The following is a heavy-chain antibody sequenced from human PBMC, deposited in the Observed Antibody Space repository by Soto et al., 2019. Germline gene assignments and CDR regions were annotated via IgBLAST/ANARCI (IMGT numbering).Heavy chain of an antibody. CDR2: IYYTGST. V-gene: IGHV4-59*07. CDR1: GGSISSYY. CDR3: ARGGGIVVVTAPYDH. D-gene: IGHD2-21*02. J-gene: IGHJ4*02. Sequence: SDTLSLTCSFSGGSISSYYWSWIRQPPGKGLEWIGYIYYTGSTNSNLSLKSRATISLDTSKNQFSLGLTSVTAADTAVYYCARGGGIVVVTAPYDHWGQGTLVTVS.